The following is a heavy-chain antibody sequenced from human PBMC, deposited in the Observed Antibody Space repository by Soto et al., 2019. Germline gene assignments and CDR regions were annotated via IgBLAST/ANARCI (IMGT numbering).Heavy chain of an antibody. CDR2: INHSGST. CDR3: ASLRVAGLVFYNWFDP. J-gene: IGHJ5*02. V-gene: IGHV4-34*01. CDR1: GGSFSGYY. D-gene: IGHD6-19*01. Sequence: PSETLSLTCAVYGGSFSGYYWSWIRQPPGKGLEWIGEINHSGSTNYNPSLKSRVTISVDTSKNQFSLKLSSVTAADTAVYYCASLRVAGLVFYNWFDPWGQGTLVTVSS.